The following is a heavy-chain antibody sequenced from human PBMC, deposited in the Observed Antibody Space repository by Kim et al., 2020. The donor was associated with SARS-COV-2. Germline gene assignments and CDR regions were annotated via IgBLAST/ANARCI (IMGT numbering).Heavy chain of an antibody. D-gene: IGHD4-17*01. J-gene: IGHJ6*02. Sequence: SETLSLTCTVSGGSVSSGSYYWSWIRQPPGKGLEWIGYIYYSGSTNYNPSLKSRVTISVDTSKNQFSLKLSSVTAADTAVYYCARDYFQEGDYGYYYYYGMDVWGQGTTVTVSS. CDR2: IYYSGST. V-gene: IGHV4-61*01. CDR3: ARDYFQEGDYGYYYYYGMDV. CDR1: GGSVSSGSYY.